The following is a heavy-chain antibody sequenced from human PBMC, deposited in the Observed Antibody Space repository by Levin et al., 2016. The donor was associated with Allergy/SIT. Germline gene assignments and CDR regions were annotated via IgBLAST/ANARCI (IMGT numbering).Heavy chain of an antibody. D-gene: IGHD5-18*01. V-gene: IGHV3-23*01. CDR2: ISGSGDIT. CDR1: GFTFSIYA. J-gene: IGHJ4*02. CDR3: AKTTAMVNLLRSQHDY. Sequence: GESLKISCVASGFTFSIYAMSWVRQAPEKGLEWVSAISGSGDITDYADSVKGRFTISRDNSKNTLYLQVNSLRAEDTAVYYCAKTTAMVNLLRSQHDYWGQGTLVTVSS.